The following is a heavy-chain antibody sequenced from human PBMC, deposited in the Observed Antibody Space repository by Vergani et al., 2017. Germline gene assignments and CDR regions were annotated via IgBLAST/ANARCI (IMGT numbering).Heavy chain of an antibody. CDR1: GFTFDTYT. V-gene: IGHV3-23*01. D-gene: IGHD3-10*01. Sequence: EVQLLESGGGLVQPGGSRRLSCAGAGFTFDTYTMAYVRPAPGKGLELVATISSGGGDIFYADSVKGRFTISRDNSKNTLFLQMNSLKDEDTAVYYCTTAWGLYYLHGEYIQYWGRGTLVSVSS. CDR3: TTAWGLYYLHGEYIQY. CDR2: ISSGGGDI. J-gene: IGHJ1*01.